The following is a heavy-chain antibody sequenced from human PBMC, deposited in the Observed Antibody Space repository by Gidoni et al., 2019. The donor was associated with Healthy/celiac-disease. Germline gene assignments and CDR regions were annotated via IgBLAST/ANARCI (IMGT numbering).Heavy chain of an antibody. D-gene: IGHD3-3*01. J-gene: IGHJ4*02. CDR1: GFPFSNAW. CDR2: IKSKTDGGTT. Sequence: EVQLVESGGGLVKPGGYLRLSCEASGFPFSNAWMSWVRQAPGKGLEWVGRIKSKTDGGTTDYAAPVKGRFTISRDDSKNTLYLQMNSLKTEDTAVYYCTTDLPPLFLDLPFLDYWGQGTLVTVSS. CDR3: TTDLPPLFLDLPFLDY. V-gene: IGHV3-15*01.